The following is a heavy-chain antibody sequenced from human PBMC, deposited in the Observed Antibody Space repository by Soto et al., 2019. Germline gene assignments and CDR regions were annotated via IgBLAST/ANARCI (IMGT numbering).Heavy chain of an antibody. CDR1: GFTFSSYS. Sequence: GGSLRLSCAASGFTFSSYSMNWVRQAPGKGLEWVSSISSSSSSTYYADSVKGRFTISRDNSKNQLSLILSSVTAADAAIYYCARQGGEWLFGVHMDVWGKGTTVTVSS. J-gene: IGHJ6*03. V-gene: IGHV3-21*04. D-gene: IGHD3-3*01. CDR3: ARQGGEWLFGVHMDV. CDR2: ISSSSSST.